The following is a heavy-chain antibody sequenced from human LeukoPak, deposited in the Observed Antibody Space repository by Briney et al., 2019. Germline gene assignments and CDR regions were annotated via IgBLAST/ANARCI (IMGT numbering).Heavy chain of an antibody. J-gene: IGHJ6*02. Sequence: GGSLRLSCGASGFTFSSYWMHWVRHAPGKGLVWVSVIHSDGTTHYADSVKGRFTISRDNSRNTLYLQMSSLRAEDTAVYYCAKGGGYSYSYAMDVWGQGTTVTVSS. CDR3: AKGGGYSYSYAMDV. V-gene: IGHV3-53*01. CDR1: GFTFSSYW. CDR2: IHSDGTT. D-gene: IGHD3-16*01.